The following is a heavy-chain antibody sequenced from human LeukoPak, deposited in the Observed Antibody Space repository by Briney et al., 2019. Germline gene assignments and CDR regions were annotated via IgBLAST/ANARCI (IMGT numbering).Heavy chain of an antibody. D-gene: IGHD1-26*01. J-gene: IGHJ4*02. V-gene: IGHV3-21*01. CDR1: GFTFSSYS. Sequence: GGSLRLSCAASGFTFSSYSMNWVRQAPGKGLEWVSSISSSSRYIYYADSVKGRFTISRDDAKNSLYLQMSSLRAEDTAVYYCARDRGSGHYLWATSLDYWGQGTLVSVAS. CDR3: ARDRGSGHYLWATSLDY. CDR2: ISSSSRYI.